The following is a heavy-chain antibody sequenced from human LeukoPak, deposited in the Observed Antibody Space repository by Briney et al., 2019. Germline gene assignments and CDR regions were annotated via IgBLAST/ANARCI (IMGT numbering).Heavy chain of an antibody. D-gene: IGHD6-13*01. Sequence: ASVKVSFKASGYPFTVYHLHWVRQAPGQGPEWMGWINPNSGATNYAQKFQGRVTITRDTSISTAYMDLSSLRSDDTAVYYCARDQGQQLVLHWGQGTLVTVSS. CDR3: ARDQGQQLVLH. CDR1: GYPFTVYH. J-gene: IGHJ4*02. V-gene: IGHV1-2*02. CDR2: INPNSGAT.